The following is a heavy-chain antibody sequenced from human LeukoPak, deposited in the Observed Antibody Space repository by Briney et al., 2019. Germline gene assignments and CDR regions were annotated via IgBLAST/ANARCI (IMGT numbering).Heavy chain of an antibody. V-gene: IGHV3-21*01. CDR2: ISTGSSYI. J-gene: IGHJ2*01. Sequence: GGSLRLSCAASGFTSSSYSMNWVRQAPGKGLEWISSISTGSSYIYYADSLKGRFTISRDNAKNSLYLQMKSLRAEDGAVYYCARDLRESRSYWYFDLWGRGTLVTVSS. CDR1: GFTSSSYS. D-gene: IGHD3-16*01. CDR3: ARDLRESRSYWYFDL.